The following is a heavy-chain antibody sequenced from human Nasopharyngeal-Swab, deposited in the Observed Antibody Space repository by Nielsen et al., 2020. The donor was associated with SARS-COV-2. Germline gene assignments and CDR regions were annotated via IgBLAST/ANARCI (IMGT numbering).Heavy chain of an antibody. CDR3: ARQVGYCTNGVCPTYYYYYGMDV. J-gene: IGHJ6*02. CDR2: IYYSGST. D-gene: IGHD2-8*01. Sequence: SATLSLTCTVSGGSISSSSYYWGWIRQPPGKGLEWIGSIYYSGSTYYNPSLKSRVTISVDTSKNQFSLKLSSVTAADTAVYYCARQVGYCTNGVCPTYYYYYGMDVWGQGTTVTVSS. V-gene: IGHV4-39*01. CDR1: GGSISSSSYY.